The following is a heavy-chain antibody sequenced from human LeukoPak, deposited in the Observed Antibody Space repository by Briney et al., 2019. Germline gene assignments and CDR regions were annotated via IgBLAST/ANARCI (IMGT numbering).Heavy chain of an antibody. Sequence: GGSLRLSCAASGFTFSCYAMSWVRQAPGKGLEWVSAISGSGGSTYYADSVKGRFTISRDNSKNSLYLQMNSLRAEDTAVYFCARAFCGGSCSYLGYWGQGTLVTVSS. CDR1: GFTFSCYA. D-gene: IGHD2-15*01. V-gene: IGHV3-23*01. CDR2: ISGSGGST. J-gene: IGHJ4*02. CDR3: ARAFCGGSCSYLGY.